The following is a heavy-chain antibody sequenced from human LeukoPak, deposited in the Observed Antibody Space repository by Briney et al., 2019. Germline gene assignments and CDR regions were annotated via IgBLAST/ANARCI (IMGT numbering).Heavy chain of an antibody. CDR2: INPNSGGT. V-gene: IGHV1-2*06. J-gene: IGHJ2*01. CDR3: ARDSGDAVAVNWYFDL. Sequence: ASVKVSCKASGYTFTGYYMHWVRQAPGQGLEWMGRINPNSGGTNYAQKFQGRVTMTRDTPISTAYMELSRLRSDDTAVYYCARDSGDAVAVNWYFDLWGRGTLVTVSS. CDR1: GYTFTGYY. D-gene: IGHD6-19*01.